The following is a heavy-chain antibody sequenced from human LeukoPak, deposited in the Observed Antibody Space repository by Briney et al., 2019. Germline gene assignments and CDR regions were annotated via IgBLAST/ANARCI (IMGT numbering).Heavy chain of an antibody. V-gene: IGHV4-4*07. CDR2: IYSSGST. CDR1: GGSISSYY. D-gene: IGHD3-16*01. Sequence: PSETLSLTCSVSGGSISSYYWSWIRQPAGKGLEWIGRIYSSGSTNYNPSLKSRVSMSVDTSRNQFSLRLSSVTAADTAIYYCARGTVQMGMGERFFDFWGQGTLVTVSS. J-gene: IGHJ4*02. CDR3: ARGTVQMGMGERFFDF.